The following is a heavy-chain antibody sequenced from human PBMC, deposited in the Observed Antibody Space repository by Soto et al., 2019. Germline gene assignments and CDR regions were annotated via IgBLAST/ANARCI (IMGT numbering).Heavy chain of an antibody. J-gene: IGHJ4*02. Sequence: QVQLQESGPGLVKPSETLSLTCTVTGGSTSSYYWSWLRQPPGKGLEWIGYNSYSGSTDYNPSLRSRVTISVDPSKNQFSLKRSSATAADTAVYYCARHGGSYSFDYWGQGTLVTVSS. D-gene: IGHD1-26*01. CDR3: ARHGGSYSFDY. CDR1: GGSTSSYY. CDR2: NSYSGST. V-gene: IGHV4-59*08.